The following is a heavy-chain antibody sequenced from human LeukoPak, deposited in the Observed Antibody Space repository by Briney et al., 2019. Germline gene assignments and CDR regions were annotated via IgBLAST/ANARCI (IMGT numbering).Heavy chain of an antibody. V-gene: IGHV4-39*01. CDR1: GGSISSSSYY. J-gene: IGHJ4*02. D-gene: IGHD3-22*01. Sequence: SETLSLTCTVSGGSISSSSYYWGWIRQPPGKGLEWIGSIYYSGSTYYNPSLKSRVTISVDTSKNQFSLKLSSVTAADTAVYYCARQTYDSSGSPYFDYWGQGTLVTVS. CDR3: ARQTYDSSGSPYFDY. CDR2: IYYSGST.